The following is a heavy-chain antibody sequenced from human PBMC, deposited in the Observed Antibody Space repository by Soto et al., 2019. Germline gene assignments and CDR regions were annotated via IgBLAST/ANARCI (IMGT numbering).Heavy chain of an antibody. V-gene: IGHV3-30*18. J-gene: IGHJ4*02. Sequence: PGGSLRLSCVASGFTFNNYDIHWVRQAPGKGLDWVAVISNDGNTKYYADSIKGRFTISRDNSKNTLYLHLNSLRPEDTAVYYCVKEYYNNLASYYGPDYWGQGTVGTVSS. CDR2: ISNDGNTK. CDR1: GFTFNNYD. D-gene: IGHD3-9*01. CDR3: VKEYYNNLASYYGPDY.